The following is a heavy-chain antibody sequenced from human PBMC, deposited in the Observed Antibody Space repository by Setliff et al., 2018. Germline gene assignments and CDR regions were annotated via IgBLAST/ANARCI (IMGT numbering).Heavy chain of an antibody. CDR1: GISITSGHY. CDR3: ASPRREDLDSPFDAFDL. J-gene: IGHJ3*01. D-gene: IGHD3-3*01. V-gene: IGHV4-38-2*01. CDR2: IYHRGRR. Sequence: KPSETLSLTCDVSGISITSGHYWGWIRQSPGEGLEWIATIYHRGRRSYNPSLDSRVTISLDASRNQYSLRLSSVTAADTAVYYCASPRREDLDSPFDAFDLWGQGTKVTVSS.